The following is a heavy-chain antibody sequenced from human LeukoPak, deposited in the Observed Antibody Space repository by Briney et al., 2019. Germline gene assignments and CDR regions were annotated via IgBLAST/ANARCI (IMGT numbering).Heavy chain of an antibody. V-gene: IGHV3-23*01. CDR1: GFTFSSYG. CDR2: ISGSGGST. D-gene: IGHD6-6*01. CDR3: AKDPYSSSSNLYYFDY. J-gene: IGHJ4*02. Sequence: GGSLRLSCAASGFTFSSYGMSWVRQAPGKGLEWVSGISGSGGSTYYADSVKGRFTISRDNSKNTLYLQMNSLRAEDTAVYYCAKDPYSSSSNLYYFDYWGQGTLVTVSS.